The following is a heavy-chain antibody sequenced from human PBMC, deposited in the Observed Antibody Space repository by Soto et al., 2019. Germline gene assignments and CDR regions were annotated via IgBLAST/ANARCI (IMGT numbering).Heavy chain of an antibody. CDR3: ARSFGWYAIDH. CDR2: IHHSGST. D-gene: IGHD6-19*01. J-gene: IGHJ4*02. CDR1: SASIITEQR. Sequence: QMQLQESGPGLVKPSETLSLTCAVSSASIITEQRWTWVRQPPGKGLEWIGEIHHSGSTNNNPSRRSRVTMSVDKSKNQCSLNLTSVTAADTALYYCARSFGWYAIDHWGQGTLVIVSS. V-gene: IGHV4-4*02.